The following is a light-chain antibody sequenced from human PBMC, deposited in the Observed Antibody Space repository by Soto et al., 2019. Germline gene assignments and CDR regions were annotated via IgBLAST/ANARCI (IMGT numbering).Light chain of an antibody. V-gene: IGLV2-14*01. CDR2: EVS. CDR1: SSDVGGYNY. Sequence: QSALTQPASVSGSPGQSITISCTGTSSDVGGYNYVSGYQQHPGKAPKLMIYEVSHRPSGVSNRFSGSKSGNTASLTISGLQAEDEADYYCSSYTSSRIDYVFGTGTKLTVL. J-gene: IGLJ1*01. CDR3: SSYTSSRIDYV.